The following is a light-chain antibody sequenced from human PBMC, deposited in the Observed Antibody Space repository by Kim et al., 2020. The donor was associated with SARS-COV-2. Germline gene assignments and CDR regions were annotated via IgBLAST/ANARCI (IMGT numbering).Light chain of an antibody. CDR2: GAS. CDR3: QQCGLSPTT. CDR1: QSVSSSY. Sequence: EVLLTQSPGTLSLSPGERAILSCRASQSVSSSYLAWYQHKPGQSPRLLIHGASSRATGVPDRFRGGGSGTDFTLTITRLETEVFAVYYCQQCGLSPTTFGQGTRLEIK. V-gene: IGKV3-20*01. J-gene: IGKJ5*01.